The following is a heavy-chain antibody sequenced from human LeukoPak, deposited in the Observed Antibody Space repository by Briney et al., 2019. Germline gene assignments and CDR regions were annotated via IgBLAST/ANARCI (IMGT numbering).Heavy chain of an antibody. CDR1: GFTFDDYA. CDR2: ISGDGGST. CDR3: AKDGEMATPYYYYYGMDV. J-gene: IGHJ6*02. V-gene: IGHV3-43*02. D-gene: IGHD5-24*01. Sequence: PGGSLRLSCAASGFTFDDYAMHWVRQAPGKGLEWVSLISGDGGSTYYADSVKGRFTISRDKSKNSLYLQMNSLRTEDTALYYCAKDGEMATPYYYYYGMDVWGQGTKVTVSS.